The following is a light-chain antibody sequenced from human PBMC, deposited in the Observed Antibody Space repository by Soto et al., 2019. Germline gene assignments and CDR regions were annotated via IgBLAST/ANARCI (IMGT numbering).Light chain of an antibody. CDR2: AAS. CDR3: QQTYTSPQT. CDR1: QTISAY. Sequence: DSQVTQSPSSLSSSVGDSVTITCRASQTISAYVNWYHQKSGKAPKLLIYAASSLLTGVPSRFSGSGSGTDFTLPSSSLQPEDFATSYYQQTYTSPQTFGQGTKVEIK. J-gene: IGKJ1*01. V-gene: IGKV1-39*01.